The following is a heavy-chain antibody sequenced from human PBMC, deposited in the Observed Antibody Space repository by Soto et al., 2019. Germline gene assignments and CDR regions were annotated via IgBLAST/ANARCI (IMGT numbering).Heavy chain of an antibody. V-gene: IGHV3-23*01. D-gene: IGHD6-6*01. Sequence: EVQLLESGGGLVQPGGSLRLSCAASGFTFSSYAMSWVRQAPGKGLEWVSAISGSGGSTYYADSVKGRFTISRDNSKNTLYLQMNSLRAEDTAVYCCAKAVYSSSAWFYFDYWGQGTLVTVSS. J-gene: IGHJ4*02. CDR3: AKAVYSSSAWFYFDY. CDR1: GFTFSSYA. CDR2: ISGSGGST.